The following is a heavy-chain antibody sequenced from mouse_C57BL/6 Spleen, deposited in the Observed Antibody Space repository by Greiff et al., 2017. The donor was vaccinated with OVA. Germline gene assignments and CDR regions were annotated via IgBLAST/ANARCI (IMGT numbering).Heavy chain of an antibody. V-gene: IGHV1-64*01. CDR3: ARGRDYDNYAMDY. CDR2: IHPNSGST. J-gene: IGHJ4*01. Sequence: VQLQQPGAELVKPGASVKLSCKASGYTFTSYWMHWVKQRPGQGLEWIGMIHPNSGSTNYNEKFKSKATLTVDKSSSTAYMQLSSLTSEDSAVYYCARGRDYDNYAMDYWGQGTSVTVSS. CDR1: GYTFTSYW. D-gene: IGHD2-4*01.